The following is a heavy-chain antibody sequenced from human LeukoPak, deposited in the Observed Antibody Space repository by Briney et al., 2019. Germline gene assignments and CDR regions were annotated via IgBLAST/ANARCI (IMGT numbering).Heavy chain of an antibody. V-gene: IGHV3-23*01. CDR1: GVTFSIYV. D-gene: IGHD6-13*01. CDR2: ISGSGGST. Sequence: PGGSLRLSCAASGVTFSIYVMSWVRQAPGKGLEWVSGISGSGGSTYYADSVKGRFTIFRDNSKNTLYLQMNSLRAEDTAVYYCAKVLSPWVAATGGAFQHWGQGTLVTVSS. CDR3: AKVLSPWVAATGGAFQH. J-gene: IGHJ1*01.